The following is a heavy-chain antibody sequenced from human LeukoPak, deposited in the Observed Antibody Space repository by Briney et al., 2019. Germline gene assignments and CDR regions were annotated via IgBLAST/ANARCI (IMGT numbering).Heavy chain of an antibody. CDR2: ISYDGSNK. J-gene: IGHJ4*02. V-gene: IGHV3-30*01. CDR3: ASAWSYYDSSGPDY. Sequence: XXRQAPGXGXEWVAVISYDGSNKYYADSVKGRFTISRDNSKNTLYLQMNSLRAEDTAVYYCASAWSYYDSSGPDYWGQGTLVTVSS. D-gene: IGHD3-22*01.